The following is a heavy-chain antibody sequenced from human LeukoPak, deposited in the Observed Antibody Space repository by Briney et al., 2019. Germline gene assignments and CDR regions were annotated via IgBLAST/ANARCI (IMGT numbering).Heavy chain of an antibody. CDR2: ISGSGGTT. J-gene: IGHJ4*02. D-gene: IGHD4-17*01. Sequence: PGGSLRLSCAASGFTFSSYAMSWVRQAPGKGLEWVSGISGSGGTTYYADSVKGRFTMSRDNSKNSLYLQMNSLRAEDSAVYYCAKSRLIMTTMTTFDFWGPGTLVAVSS. V-gene: IGHV3-23*01. CDR1: GFTFSSYA. CDR3: AKSRLIMTTMTTFDF.